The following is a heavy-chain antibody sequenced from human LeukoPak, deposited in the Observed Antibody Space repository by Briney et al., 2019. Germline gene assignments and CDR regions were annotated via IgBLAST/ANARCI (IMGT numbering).Heavy chain of an antibody. CDR2: INWNGGST. D-gene: IGHD6-13*01. J-gene: IGHJ4*02. CDR3: ARGTLKAAATDFDY. CDR1: GFTFYDYG. Sequence: GGSLRLSCAASGFTFYDYGMSWVRQAPGKGLEWVSGINWNGGSTGYADSVKGRFTIYRDNAKNSLYLQMNSLRAEDTALYYCARGTLKAAATDFDYWGQGTLVTVSS. V-gene: IGHV3-20*04.